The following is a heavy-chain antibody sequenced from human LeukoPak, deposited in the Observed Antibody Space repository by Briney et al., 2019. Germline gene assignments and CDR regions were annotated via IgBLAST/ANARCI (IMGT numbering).Heavy chain of an antibody. CDR2: IIPIFGTA. CDR3: ARAEGGPGFFDY. Sequence: SVKVSCKASGGTFGSYAISWVRQAPGQGLEWMGGIIPIFGTANYAQKFQGRVTITADESTSTAYMELSSLRSEDTAVYYCARAEGGPGFFDYWGQGTLVTVSS. V-gene: IGHV1-69*01. J-gene: IGHJ4*02. D-gene: IGHD2-15*01. CDR1: GGTFGSYA.